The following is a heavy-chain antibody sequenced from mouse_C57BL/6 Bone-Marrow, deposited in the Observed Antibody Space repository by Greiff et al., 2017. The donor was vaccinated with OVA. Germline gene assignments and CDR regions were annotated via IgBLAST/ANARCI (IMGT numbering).Heavy chain of an antibody. CDR2: INYDGSST. D-gene: IGHD4-1*01. V-gene: IGHV5-16*01. CDR3: AREKLGRYDY. J-gene: IGHJ2*01. Sequence: EVQVVESEGGLVQPGSSMKLSCTASGFTFSDYYMAWVRQVPEKGLEWVANINYDGSSTYYLDSLKSRFIISRDNAKNILYLQMSSLKYEDTATYYCAREKLGRYDYWGQGTTLTVSA. CDR1: GFTFSDYY.